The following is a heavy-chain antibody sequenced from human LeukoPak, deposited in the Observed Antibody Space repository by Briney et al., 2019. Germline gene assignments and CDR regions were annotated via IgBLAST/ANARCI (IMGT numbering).Heavy chain of an antibody. V-gene: IGHV3-33*06. CDR3: KDAQRGFDYSNSLEH. D-gene: IGHD4-11*01. Sequence: GTSLRLSCEASGFTFSHFGMHWVRQARGKGLEWVAVIWSDATNQYYGDSVKGRFTISRDNFKKTVSLQMDSLRAEDTAVYYAKDAQRGFDYSNSLEHWGQGSLVTVSS. CDR1: GFTFSHFG. J-gene: IGHJ4*02. CDR2: IWSDATNQ.